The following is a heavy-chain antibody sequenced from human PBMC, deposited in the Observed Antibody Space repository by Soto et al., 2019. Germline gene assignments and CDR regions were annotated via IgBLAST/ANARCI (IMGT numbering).Heavy chain of an antibody. D-gene: IGHD3-22*01. Sequence: SVKVSCKASGGTFSSYAISWVRQAPGQGLEWMGGIIPMFGTANYAQKFQGRVTITADKSTSTAYMELSSLRSEDTAVYYCAREDYYDSSGYYKGSRNAFDIWGQGTMVTVSS. CDR3: AREDYYDSSGYYKGSRNAFDI. CDR1: GGTFSSYA. V-gene: IGHV1-69*06. CDR2: IIPMFGTA. J-gene: IGHJ3*02.